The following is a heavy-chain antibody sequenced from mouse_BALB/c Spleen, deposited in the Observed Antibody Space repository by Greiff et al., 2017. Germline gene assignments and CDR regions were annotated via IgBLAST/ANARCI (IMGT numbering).Heavy chain of an antibody. V-gene: IGHV1-87*01. CDR3: ARVEGLRRNYYAMDY. J-gene: IGHJ4*01. CDR1: GYTFTSYW. CDR2: IYPGDGDT. Sequence: QVHVKQSGAELARPGASVKLSCKASGYTFTSYWMQWVKQRPGQGLEWIGAIYPGDGDTRYTQKFKGKTTLTADKSSSTAYMQLSSLASEDSAVYYCARVEGLRRNYYAMDYWGQGTSVTVSS. D-gene: IGHD2-4*01.